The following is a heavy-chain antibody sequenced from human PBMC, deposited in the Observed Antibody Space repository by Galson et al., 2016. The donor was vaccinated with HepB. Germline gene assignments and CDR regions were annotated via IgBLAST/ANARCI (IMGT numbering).Heavy chain of an antibody. CDR2: TSSDGSNK. Sequence: SLRLSCAASGFTFSSYGMHWVRQAPGKGLEWVAVTSSDGSNKHYADSVKGRFTISRDNSKKTLYLQMNSLRAEDTAVYYCAKVSDKYYFDYWGQGTLVTVSS. CDR3: AKVSDKYYFDY. V-gene: IGHV3-30*18. CDR1: GFTFSSYG. J-gene: IGHJ4*02.